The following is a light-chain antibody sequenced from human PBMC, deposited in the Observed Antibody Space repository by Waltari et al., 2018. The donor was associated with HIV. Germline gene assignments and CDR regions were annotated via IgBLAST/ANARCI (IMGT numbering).Light chain of an antibody. V-gene: IGLV1-40*01. J-gene: IGLJ2*01. CDR2: GNS. CDR1: SSNTGAGYD. Sequence: QSVLTQPPSVSGAPGQRVTISCTGSSSNTGAGYDVPGYQHLPGTAPKLLIYGNSNRPSGVPDRFSGSKSGTSASLAITGLQAEDEADYYCQSYDSSLSGGDVVFGGGTKLTVL. CDR3: QSYDSSLSGGDVV.